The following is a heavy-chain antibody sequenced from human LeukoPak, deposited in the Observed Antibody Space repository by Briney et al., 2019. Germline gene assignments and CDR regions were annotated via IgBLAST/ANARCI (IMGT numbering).Heavy chain of an antibody. Sequence: GGSLRLSCAASGFTLSDYSMNWVRQAPGKGLEWVSSISSGSTYIYYADSVKGRFTISRDNAKNSLYLQMNSLRAEDTAVYYCAREALMGPRYFDYWGQGTLVTVSS. V-gene: IGHV3-21*01. CDR2: ISSGSTYI. J-gene: IGHJ4*02. D-gene: IGHD3-16*01. CDR1: GFTLSDYS. CDR3: AREALMGPRYFDY.